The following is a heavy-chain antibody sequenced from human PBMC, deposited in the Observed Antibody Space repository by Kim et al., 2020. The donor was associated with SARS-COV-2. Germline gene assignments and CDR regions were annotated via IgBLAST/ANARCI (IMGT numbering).Heavy chain of an antibody. D-gene: IGHD3-10*01. CDR2: IYHSGST. J-gene: IGHJ3*02. CDR3: ASTFGALDAFDI. V-gene: IGHV4-4*02. CDR1: GGSISSSNW. Sequence: SETLSLTCAVSGGSISSSNWWSWVRQPPGKGLEWIGEIYHSGSTNYNPSLKSRVTISVDKPKNQFSLKLSSVTAADTAVYYCASTFGALDAFDIWGQGTMVTVSS.